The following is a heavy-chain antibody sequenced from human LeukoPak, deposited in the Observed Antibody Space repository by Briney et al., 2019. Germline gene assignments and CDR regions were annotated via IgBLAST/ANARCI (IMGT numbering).Heavy chain of an antibody. J-gene: IGHJ4*02. D-gene: IGHD6-13*01. CDR3: AKSRVATGTFYFDY. Sequence: GGSLRLSCAASGFTFSSYSMRSVRQAPGKGLEWVSGISGNDGGTTYYADSVKGRFSICRDDSKNMLDLQMNSLRVGDTAIYYCAKSRVATGTFYFDYWGQGTLVTVSS. V-gene: IGHV3-23*01. CDR1: GFTFSSYS. CDR2: ISGNDGGTT.